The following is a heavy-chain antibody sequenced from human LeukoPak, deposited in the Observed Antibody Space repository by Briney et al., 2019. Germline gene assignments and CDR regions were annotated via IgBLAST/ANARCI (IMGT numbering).Heavy chain of an antibody. J-gene: IGHJ6*03. D-gene: IGHD2-8*01. CDR3: ARDSSTGVSAPYYYYYYYMDV. CDR1: GFTFSSYA. Sequence: GGSLRLSCAASGFTFSSYAMHWVRQAPGKGLEWVAVISYDGSNKYYADSVKGRFTISRDNSKNTLYLQMNSLRAEDTAVYYCARDSSTGVSAPYYYYYYYMDVWGKGTTVTVSS. V-gene: IGHV3-30-3*01. CDR2: ISYDGSNK.